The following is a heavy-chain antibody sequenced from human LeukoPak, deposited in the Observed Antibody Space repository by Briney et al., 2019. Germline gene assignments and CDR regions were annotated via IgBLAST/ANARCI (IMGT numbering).Heavy chain of an antibody. CDR2: IYYSGST. V-gene: IGHV4-59*11. CDR3: ARGGSYWVY. D-gene: IGHD1-26*01. Sequence: SETLSLTCTVSGGSITSHYWSWIRQPPGKGLEWMAYIYYSGSTCYNPSLKSRVTISVDTSKNQFSLKLSSVTAADTALYYCARGGSYWVYWGQGTLVTVSS. CDR1: GGSITSHY. J-gene: IGHJ4*02.